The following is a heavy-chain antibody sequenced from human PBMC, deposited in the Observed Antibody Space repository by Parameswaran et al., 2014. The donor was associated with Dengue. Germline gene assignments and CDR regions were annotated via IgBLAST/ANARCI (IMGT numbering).Heavy chain of an antibody. D-gene: IGHD6-13*01. Sequence: VRQAPGKGLEWVSVIYSGGSTYYADSVKGRFTISRDNSKNTLYLQMNSLRAEDTAVYYCARGYSSSWYVGWFDPWGQGTLVTVSS. CDR3: ARGYSSSWYVGWFDP. J-gene: IGHJ5*02. CDR2: IYSGGST. V-gene: IGHV3-53*01.